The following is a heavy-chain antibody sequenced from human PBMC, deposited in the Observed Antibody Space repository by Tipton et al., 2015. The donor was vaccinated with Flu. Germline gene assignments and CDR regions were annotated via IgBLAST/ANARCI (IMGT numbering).Heavy chain of an antibody. D-gene: IGHD3-3*01. CDR1: GGPISSGGDY. V-gene: IGHV4-31*03. CDR2: IYYIGNT. Sequence: TLSLTCTVSGGPISSGGDYWSWIRQHPGKGLEWIGHIYYIGNTNYNPSLKSRVTISMDTSKSQFSLKLSSMTAADTAVYYCARMEWTVTTPRYFDLWGRGTLVTVSS. J-gene: IGHJ2*01. CDR3: ARMEWTVTTPRYFDL.